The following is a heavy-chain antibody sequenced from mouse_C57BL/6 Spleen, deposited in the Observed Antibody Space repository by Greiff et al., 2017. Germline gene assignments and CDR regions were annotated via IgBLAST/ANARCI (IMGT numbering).Heavy chain of an antibody. Sequence: VQVVESGAELVKPGASVKISCKASGYAFSSYWMNWVKQRPGQGLEWIGQIYPGDGDTNYNGKFQGQATLTADKSSSTAYMQLSSLTSEDSAVYFWARMGIYYCSSGYAMDYWGQGTSVTVSS. CDR3: ARMGIYYCSSGYAMDY. CDR2: IYPGDGDT. CDR1: GYAFSSYW. V-gene: IGHV1-80*01. D-gene: IGHD1-1*01. J-gene: IGHJ4*01.